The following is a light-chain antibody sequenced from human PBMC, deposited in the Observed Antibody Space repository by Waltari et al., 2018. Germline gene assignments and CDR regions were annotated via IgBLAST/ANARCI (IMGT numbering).Light chain of an antibody. CDR2: DAS. CDR3: QQYNVYWT. Sequence: AVQMTQSPSSLSASVGDRVTITCRTSQNIGIDLGWYQQKPGKAPKLLIFDASNLQSGVPSRFSGRRSGTDFTLTISSLQPDDFATYYCQQYNVYWTFGQGTKVEIK. V-gene: IGKV1-6*01. J-gene: IGKJ1*01. CDR1: QNIGID.